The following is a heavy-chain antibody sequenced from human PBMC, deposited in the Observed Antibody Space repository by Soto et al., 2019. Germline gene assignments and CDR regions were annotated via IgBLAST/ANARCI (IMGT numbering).Heavy chain of an antibody. J-gene: IGHJ5*02. V-gene: IGHV3-48*02. CDR3: ARCDSSGYTSREFDP. D-gene: IGHD3-22*01. CDR2: ISSSSSTI. CDR1: GFTFSSYS. Sequence: PGGSLRLSCAASGFTFSSYSMNWVRQAPGKGLEWVSYISSSSSTIYYADSVKGRFTISRDNAKNSLYLQMNSLRDEDTAVYYCARCDSSGYTSREFDPWGQGTLVTVSS.